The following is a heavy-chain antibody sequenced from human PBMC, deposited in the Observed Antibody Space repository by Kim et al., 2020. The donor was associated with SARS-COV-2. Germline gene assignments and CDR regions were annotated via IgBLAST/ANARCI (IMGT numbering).Heavy chain of an antibody. J-gene: IGHJ6*02. V-gene: IGHV3-11*03. CDR1: GFTFSDYY. CDR2: ISSSSSYT. CDR3: LLRELMVRGVTQLNGMDV. Sequence: GGSLRLSCAASGFTFSDYYMSWIRQAPGKGLEWVSYISSSSSYTNYADSVKGRFTISRDNAKNSLYLQMNSLRAEDTVVYYCLLRELMVRGVTQLNGMDVWGQGTTVTVSS. D-gene: IGHD3-10*01.